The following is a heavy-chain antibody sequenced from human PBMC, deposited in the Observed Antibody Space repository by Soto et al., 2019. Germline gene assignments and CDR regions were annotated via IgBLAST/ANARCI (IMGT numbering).Heavy chain of an antibody. D-gene: IGHD2-2*01. CDR2: INAGNGNT. V-gene: IGHV1-3*01. Sequence: GASVKVSCKASGYTFTSYAMHWVRQAPGQRLEWMGWINAGNGNTKYSQKFQGRVTITRDTSASTAYMELSSLRSEDTAVYYCARYSLGYCSSTSCLRYFDYWGQGTLVTVSS. CDR1: GYTFTSYA. J-gene: IGHJ4*02. CDR3: ARYSLGYCSSTSCLRYFDY.